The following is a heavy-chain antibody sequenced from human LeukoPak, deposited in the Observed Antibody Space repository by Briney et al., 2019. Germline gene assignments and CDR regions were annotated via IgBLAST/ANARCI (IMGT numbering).Heavy chain of an antibody. CDR3: ARLPSSIAAANDAFDI. D-gene: IGHD6-13*01. Sequence: SQTLSLTCTVSGGSISSGSYFWSWIRQPAGKGLEWIGRIYTSGSTNYNPSLKSRVTISLDTSKNQFSLKLSSVTAADTAVYYCARLPSSIAAANDAFDIWGQGTMVTVSS. CDR2: IYTSGST. J-gene: IGHJ3*02. CDR1: GGSISSGSYF. V-gene: IGHV4-61*02.